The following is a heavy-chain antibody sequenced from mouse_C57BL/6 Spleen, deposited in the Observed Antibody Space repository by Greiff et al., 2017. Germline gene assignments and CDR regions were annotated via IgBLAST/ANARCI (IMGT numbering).Heavy chain of an antibody. CDR2: ISSGSSTI. CDR1: GFTFSDYG. V-gene: IGHV5-17*01. D-gene: IGHD2-4*01. J-gene: IGHJ4*01. CDR3: AKEIYYEYEGPMDY. Sequence: EVKVVESGGGLVKPGGSLKLSCAASGFTFSDYGMHWVRQAPEKGLEWVAYISSGSSTIYYAATVKGRFTISRDNAKNTLFLQMTSLRSEDTAMYYCAKEIYYEYEGPMDYWGQGTSVTVSS.